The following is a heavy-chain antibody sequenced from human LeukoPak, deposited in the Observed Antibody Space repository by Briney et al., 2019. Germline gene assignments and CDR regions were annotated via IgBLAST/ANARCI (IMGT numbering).Heavy chain of an antibody. CDR1: GGSISSSSYY. CDR2: IYYSGST. Sequence: SGTLSLTCTVSGGSISSSSYYWGWIRQPPGKGLEWIGSIYYSGSTYYNPSLMSRVTISVDTSKNQFSLKVHPVTAADTAVYYCERHGGAVATDYFHYWGEGTLVTVSS. V-gene: IGHV4-39*01. J-gene: IGHJ4*02. CDR3: ERHGGAVATDYFHY. D-gene: IGHD6-19*01.